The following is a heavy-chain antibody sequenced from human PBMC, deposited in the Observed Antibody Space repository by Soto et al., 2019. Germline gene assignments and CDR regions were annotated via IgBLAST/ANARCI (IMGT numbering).Heavy chain of an antibody. Sequence: GESLKISCKASGYSFTRKCISWVRQMPWKGLEWMGRIDPTDSYTNYSPSFQGHVTISVDKSSSTAYVQWSSLKASDTAMYYCATTIPPSGSSFFSWFDPWGQGPMITVYS. CDR3: ATTIPPSGSSFFSWFDP. J-gene: IGHJ5*02. V-gene: IGHV5-10-1*01. D-gene: IGHD1-26*01. CDR2: IDPTDSYT. CDR1: GYSFTRKC.